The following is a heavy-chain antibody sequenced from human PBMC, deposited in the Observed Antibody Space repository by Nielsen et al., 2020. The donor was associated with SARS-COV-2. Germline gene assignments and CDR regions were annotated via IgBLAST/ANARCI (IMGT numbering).Heavy chain of an antibody. J-gene: IGHJ2*01. CDR3: ACMDRWNWYFDL. D-gene: IGHD3/OR15-3a*01. V-gene: IGHV3-20*01. Sequence: GGSLILSCAASGFTFADYGMSWVRQAPGTGLELVSGINWNGGSTGYADSVKGRFTISRDNAKNSLYLQMNSLRAEDTALYHCACMDRWNWYFDLWGRGTLVTVSS. CDR1: GFTFADYG. CDR2: INWNGGST.